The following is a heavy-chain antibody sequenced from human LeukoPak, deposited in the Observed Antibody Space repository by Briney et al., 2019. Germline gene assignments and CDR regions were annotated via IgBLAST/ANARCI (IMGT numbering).Heavy chain of an antibody. J-gene: IGHJ4*02. V-gene: IGHV4-61*02. D-gene: IGHD6-6*01. CDR1: GGSTSSGSYY. CDR2: IYTSGST. Sequence: PSETLSLTCTVSGGSTSSGSYYWSWIRQPAGKGLEWIRRIYTSGSTNYNPSLKSRVTISVDTSKNQFSLKLSSVTAADTAVYYCARAQIAARRYVDYWGQGTLVTVSS. CDR3: ARAQIAARRYVDY.